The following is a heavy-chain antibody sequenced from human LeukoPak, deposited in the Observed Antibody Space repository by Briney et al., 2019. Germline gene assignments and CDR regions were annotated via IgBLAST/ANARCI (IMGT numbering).Heavy chain of an antibody. CDR1: GFTFSSYA. J-gene: IGHJ4*02. CDR3: APRIAAAGTPTGFDY. D-gene: IGHD6-13*01. Sequence: GGSLRLSCAASGFTFSSYAMSWVRQAPGKGLEWVSAISGSGGSTYYADSVKGRFTISRDNSKNTLYQQMNSLRAEDTAVYYCAPRIAAAGTPTGFDYWGQGTLVTVSS. CDR2: ISGSGGST. V-gene: IGHV3-23*01.